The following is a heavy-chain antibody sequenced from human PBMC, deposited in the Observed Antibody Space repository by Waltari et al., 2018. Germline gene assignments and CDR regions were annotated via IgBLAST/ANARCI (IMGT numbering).Heavy chain of an antibody. Sequence: QVQLVQSGAEVKKPGASVKVSCKASGYTFTGYYMHWVRQAPGQGLEWMGWINPNSGGTNYAQKFQGRVTMTRDTSISTAYMELSRLRSDDTAVYYCAREDTAMVLSIAVAGTDYWGQGTLVTVSS. CDR1: GYTFTGYY. V-gene: IGHV1-2*02. D-gene: IGHD6-19*01. CDR2: INPNSGGT. J-gene: IGHJ4*02. CDR3: AREDTAMVLSIAVAGTDY.